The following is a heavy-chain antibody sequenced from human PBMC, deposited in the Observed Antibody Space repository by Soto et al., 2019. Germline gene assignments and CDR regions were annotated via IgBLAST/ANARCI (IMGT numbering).Heavy chain of an antibody. CDR3: ARDERSRYYGSGSYKD. D-gene: IGHD3-10*01. V-gene: IGHV3-21*01. Sequence: GGSLRLSCAASGFTFSSYSMNWVRQAPGKGLEWVSSISSSSSYIYYADSVKGRFTISRDNAKNSLYLQMNSLRAEDTAVYYCARDERSRYYGSGSYKDWGQGTLVTVSS. J-gene: IGHJ4*02. CDR1: GFTFSSYS. CDR2: ISSSSSYI.